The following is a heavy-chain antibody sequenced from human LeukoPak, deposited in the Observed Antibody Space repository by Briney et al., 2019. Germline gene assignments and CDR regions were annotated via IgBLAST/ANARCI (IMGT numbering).Heavy chain of an antibody. CDR1: GGSFSSGDW. V-gene: IGHV4-4*02. CDR2: IHHTGVT. Sequence: PSETLSLTCAVSGGSFSSGDWWSWVRQPPGKGLEWIGEIHHTGVTNFNPSLRSRVTMSLDTSKNQFSLTLSSVTAADTAVYYCARVISSAWRQNDLWGQGTLVTVSS. D-gene: IGHD3-22*01. CDR3: ARVISSAWRQNDL. J-gene: IGHJ5*02.